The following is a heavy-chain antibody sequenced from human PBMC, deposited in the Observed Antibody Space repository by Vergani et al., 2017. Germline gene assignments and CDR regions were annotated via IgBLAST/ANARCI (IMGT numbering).Heavy chain of an antibody. Sequence: EVQLVESGGGLVQPGGSLRLSCAASGFTVSSNYMSWVRQAPGKGLEWVSAISGSGGSTYYADSVKGRFTISRDNSKNTLYLQMNSLRAEDTAVYYCASKDYYDSSGTKHDAFDIWGQGTMVTVSS. D-gene: IGHD3-22*01. V-gene: IGHV3-23*04. CDR2: ISGSGGST. CDR1: GFTVSSNY. CDR3: ASKDYYDSSGTKHDAFDI. J-gene: IGHJ3*02.